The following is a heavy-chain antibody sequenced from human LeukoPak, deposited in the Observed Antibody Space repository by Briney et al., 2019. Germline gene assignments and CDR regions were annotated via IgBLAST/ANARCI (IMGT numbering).Heavy chain of an antibody. CDR1: GFTFSSYS. Sequence: GGSLRLSCAASGFTFSSYSMNWVRQAPGKGLEWVSSISSSSSYIYYADSVKGRFTISRDNAKNSLYLQMNSLRAEDTAVYYCARSPVVARHAFDIWGQGTMVTVSS. V-gene: IGHV3-21*01. D-gene: IGHD2-15*01. CDR3: ARSPVVARHAFDI. J-gene: IGHJ3*02. CDR2: ISSSSSYI.